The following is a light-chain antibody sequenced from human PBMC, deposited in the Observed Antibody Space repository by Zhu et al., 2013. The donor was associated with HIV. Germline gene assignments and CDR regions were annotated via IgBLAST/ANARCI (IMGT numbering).Light chain of an antibody. Sequence: EIVMTQSPATLSVSPGERATLSCRASQSVRNNLAWYQQKPGQAPRLVIYDASRRATGIPARFSGSGSGTDFTLTISSLQPEDVATYYCQKYNSALWTFGQGTKVEIK. CDR1: QSVRNN. J-gene: IGKJ1*01. CDR2: DAS. V-gene: IGKV3D-15*01. CDR3: QKYNSALWT.